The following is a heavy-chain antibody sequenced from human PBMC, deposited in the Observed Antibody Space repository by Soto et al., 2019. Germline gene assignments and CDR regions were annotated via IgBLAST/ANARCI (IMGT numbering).Heavy chain of an antibody. CDR1: GYTFTSYG. CDR2: ISTYNIDT. J-gene: IGHJ4*02. D-gene: IGHD5-18*01. V-gene: IGHV1-18*01. Sequence: QVHLVQSGAEVKKPGASLKVSCKTSGYTFTSYGIVWVRQAPGQGLEWMGWISTYNIDTKYAQKFKGRVTTSTDTSTTTAYMELTSLTSDDTAMYYCARGGFAYGYLDFWGQGTLATVSS. CDR3: ARGGFAYGYLDF.